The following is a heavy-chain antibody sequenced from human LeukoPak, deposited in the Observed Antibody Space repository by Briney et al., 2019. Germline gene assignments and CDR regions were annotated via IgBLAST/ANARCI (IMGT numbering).Heavy chain of an antibody. CDR1: GYTFTSYA. CDR3: ARDLSGQWLVRWYFDL. V-gene: IGHV7-4-1*02. J-gene: IGHJ2*01. Sequence: ASVKVSCKASGYTFTSYAMNWVRQAPGQGLEWMGWINTNTGNPTYAQGFTGRFVFSLDTSVSTAYLQISSLKAEDTAVYYCARDLSGQWLVRWYFDLWGRGTLVTVSS. CDR2: INTNTGNP. D-gene: IGHD6-19*01.